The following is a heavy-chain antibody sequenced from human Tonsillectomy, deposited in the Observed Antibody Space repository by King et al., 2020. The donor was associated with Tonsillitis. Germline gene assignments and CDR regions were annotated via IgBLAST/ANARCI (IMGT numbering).Heavy chain of an antibody. CDR3: ARTTDFTNPKFDS. D-gene: IGHD2-8*01. CDR2: IDWDDDK. V-gene: IGHV2-70*01. Sequence: TLKESGPALVRPTQTLTLTCTFSGFSLSTSGMCVSWIRQPPGKALEWLALIDWDDDKYYSTSLKTRLTISRDTSKNLVVLTLTNMDPVDTATYYCARTTDFTNPKFDSWGQGTPVTVSS. CDR1: GFSLSTSGMC. J-gene: IGHJ4*02.